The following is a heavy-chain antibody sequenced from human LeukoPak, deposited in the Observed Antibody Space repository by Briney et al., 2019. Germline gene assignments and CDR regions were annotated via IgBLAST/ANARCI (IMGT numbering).Heavy chain of an antibody. V-gene: IGHV3-73*01. CDR3: TRLRSSTYYDFWSGSPFAF. D-gene: IGHD3-3*01. CDR2: IRSKANSYAT. J-gene: IGHJ4*02. CDR1: GFTFSGSA. Sequence: GGSLRLSCAASGFTFSGSAMHWVRQASGKGLEGVGRIRSKANSYATAYAASVKGRFTISRDDSKNTAYLQMNGLKTEDTAVYYCTRLRSSTYYDFWSGSPFAFWGQGTLVTVSS.